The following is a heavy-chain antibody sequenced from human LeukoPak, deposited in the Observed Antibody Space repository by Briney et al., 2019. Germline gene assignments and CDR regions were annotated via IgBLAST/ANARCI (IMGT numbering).Heavy chain of an antibody. Sequence: PSETLSLTCAVYGGSFSGYYWSWIRQPPGKGLEWIGEINHSGSTNYNPSLKSRVTISVDTSKNQFSLKLSSVTAADTAVYYCAREGFTMVRGVRANWFDPWGQGTLVTVSS. J-gene: IGHJ5*02. D-gene: IGHD3-10*01. CDR1: GGSFSGYY. CDR3: AREGFTMVRGVRANWFDP. CDR2: INHSGST. V-gene: IGHV4-34*01.